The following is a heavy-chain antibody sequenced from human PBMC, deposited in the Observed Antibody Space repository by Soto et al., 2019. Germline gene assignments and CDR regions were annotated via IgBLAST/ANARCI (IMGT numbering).Heavy chain of an antibody. D-gene: IGHD1-26*01. CDR3: ARIVGATMGWFDP. J-gene: IGHJ5*02. CDR1: GDSASSGSYY. V-gene: IGHV4-61*01. Sequence: PSETLSLTCTVSGDSASSGSYYWSWIRQPPGKGLEWIGFIYYNANTKYNPSLKSRAIISVDTSKNQFSLKLRSVTAADTAVYYCARIVGATMGWFDPWGQGTLVTVSS. CDR2: IYYNANT.